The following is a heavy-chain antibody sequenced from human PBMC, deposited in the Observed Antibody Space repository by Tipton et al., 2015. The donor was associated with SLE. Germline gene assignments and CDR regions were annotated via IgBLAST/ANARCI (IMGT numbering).Heavy chain of an antibody. CDR1: GGSISSYY. V-gene: IGHV4-4*08. CDR2: IYTSGST. CDR3: AREPYYYDSSGYYVSWFDP. D-gene: IGHD3-22*01. J-gene: IGHJ5*02. Sequence: TLSLTCTVSGGSISSYYWSWIRQPPGKGLEGIGSIYTSGSTNYNPSLKSRVTISVDTSKNQFSLKPSSVTAADTAVYYCAREPYYYDSSGYYVSWFDPWGQGTLVTVSS.